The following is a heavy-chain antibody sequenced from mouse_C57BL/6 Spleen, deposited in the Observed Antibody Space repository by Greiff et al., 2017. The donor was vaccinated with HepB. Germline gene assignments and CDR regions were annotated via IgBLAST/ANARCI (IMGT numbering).Heavy chain of an antibody. V-gene: IGHV5-12*01. CDR2: ISNGGGST. J-gene: IGHJ3*01. D-gene: IGHD4-1*01. CDR1: GFTFSDYY. Sequence: EVKVVESGGGLVQPGGSLKLSCAASGFTFSDYYMYWVRQTPEKRLEWVAYISNGGGSTYYPDTVKGRFTISRDNAKNTLYLQMIRLKSEDTAMYYCARPRFPLTGPFAYWGQGTLVTVSA. CDR3: ARPRFPLTGPFAY.